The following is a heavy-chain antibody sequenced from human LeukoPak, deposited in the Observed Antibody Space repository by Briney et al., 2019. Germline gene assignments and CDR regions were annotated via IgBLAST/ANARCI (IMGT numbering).Heavy chain of an antibody. V-gene: IGHV1-2*02. CDR2: INPNSGGT. D-gene: IGHD6-13*01. Sequence: ASVNVSCTASGYTFTVYYMHWVRQAPGQGLEWMGWINPNSGGTNYAQKFQGRVTMTRDTSISTAYMELSRLRSDDTAVYYCARDYGGIAAIDYWGQGTLVTVSS. CDR1: GYTFTVYY. J-gene: IGHJ4*02. CDR3: ARDYGGIAAIDY.